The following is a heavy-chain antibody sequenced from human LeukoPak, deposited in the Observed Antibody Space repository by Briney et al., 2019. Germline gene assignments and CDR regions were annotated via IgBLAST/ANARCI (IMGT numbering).Heavy chain of an antibody. V-gene: IGHV4-34*01. CDR2: INHSGGT. CDR1: GGSFSGYY. D-gene: IGHD5-18*01. CDR3: ARGLRRYSYGATGDY. Sequence: SETLSLTCAVYGGSFSGYYWSWIRQPPGKGLEWIGEINHSGGTNYNPSLKSRVTISVDTSKNQFSLKLSSVTAADTAVYYCARGLRRYSYGATGDYWGQGTLVTVSS. J-gene: IGHJ4*02.